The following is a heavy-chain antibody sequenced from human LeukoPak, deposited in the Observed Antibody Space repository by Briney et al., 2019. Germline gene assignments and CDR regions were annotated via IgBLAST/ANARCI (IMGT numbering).Heavy chain of an antibody. D-gene: IGHD6-13*01. CDR3: AKDIRVAAAGLDY. CDR2: ISSSGSTI. V-gene: IGHV3-48*03. J-gene: IGHJ4*02. CDR1: GFTFSSYE. Sequence: GGSLRLSCAASGFTFSSYEMNWVRQAPGKGLEWVSYISSSGSTIYYADSVKGRFTISRDNSKNSLYLQMNSLRTEDTAFYYCAKDIRVAAAGLDYWGQGTLVTVSS.